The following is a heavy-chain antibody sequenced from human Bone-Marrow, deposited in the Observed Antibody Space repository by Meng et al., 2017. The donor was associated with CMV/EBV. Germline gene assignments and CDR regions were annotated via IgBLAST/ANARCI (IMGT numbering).Heavy chain of an antibody. CDR1: GYTFTGYY. CDR3: ARGLPGEYYFQH. V-gene: IGHV1-2*02. D-gene: IGHD6-6*01. J-gene: IGHJ1*01. CDR2: INPNSGGT. Sequence: ASVKVSCKASGYTFTGYYIHWVRQAPGQGLEWMGWINPNSGGTNYAQKFQGRVTMTRDTSISTAYMELSRLRSDDTAVYYCARGLPGEYYFQHWGQGTLVTVSS.